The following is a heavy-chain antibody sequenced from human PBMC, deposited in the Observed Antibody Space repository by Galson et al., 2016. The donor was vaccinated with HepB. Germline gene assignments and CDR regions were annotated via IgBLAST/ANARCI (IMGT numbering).Heavy chain of an antibody. Sequence: PLRLSCAASGFTFTDYCMHWVRQAPGKGLMWVSRICNGGSPTIYADSVNGRFTISRDNAKNMVYLQMNNLRAEDTALYYCTRLNELGDSWGQGTLVTVSS. CDR2: ICNGGSPT. J-gene: IGHJ4*02. CDR3: TRLNELGDS. CDR1: GFTFTDYC. D-gene: IGHD7-27*01. V-gene: IGHV3-74*01.